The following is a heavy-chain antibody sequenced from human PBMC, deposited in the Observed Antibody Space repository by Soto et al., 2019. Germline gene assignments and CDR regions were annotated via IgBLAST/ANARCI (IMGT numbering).Heavy chain of an antibody. CDR2: ISGSGGST. D-gene: IGHD3-3*01. V-gene: IGHV3-23*01. CDR3: AKRRVFGVVIIQGTLHPPSELDY. Sequence: GGSLRLSCAASGFTFSSYAMSWVRQAPGKGLEWVSAISGSGGSTYYADSVKGRFTISRDNSNNTLYLQMNSLRAEDTAVYYCAKRRVFGVVIIQGTLHPPSELDYWGQGTLVTVSS. CDR1: GFTFSSYA. J-gene: IGHJ4*02.